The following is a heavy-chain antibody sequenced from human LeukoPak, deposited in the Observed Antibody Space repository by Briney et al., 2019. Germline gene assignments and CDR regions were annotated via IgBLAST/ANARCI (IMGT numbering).Heavy chain of an antibody. D-gene: IGHD3-3*01. CDR2: ISGSGGST. V-gene: IGHV3-23*01. Sequence: GGSLRLSCVASGFTFSSYAMSWVRQAPGKGLEWVSAISGSGGSTYYADSVKGRFTISRDNSKNTLYLQMNSLRAEDTAVYYCAKVNSPPRYYDFWSGYYFDYWGQGTLVTVSS. J-gene: IGHJ4*02. CDR3: AKVNSPPRYYDFWSGYYFDY. CDR1: GFTFSSYA.